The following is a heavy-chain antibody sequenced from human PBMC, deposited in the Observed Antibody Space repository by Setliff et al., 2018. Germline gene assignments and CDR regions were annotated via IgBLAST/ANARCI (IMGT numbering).Heavy chain of an antibody. CDR3: ATNPRKGRSGGYYYDDPYYFYMDV. V-gene: IGHV3-48*01. CDR2: ISSRSNTI. J-gene: IGHJ6*03. D-gene: IGHD3-22*01. Sequence: GGSLRLSCEASGFTFSSYSMNWVRQAPGKGLEWIAYISSRSNTIYYADSVKGRFTISRDNAKNSLYLQLNSLRAEDTAVYYCATNPRKGRSGGYYYDDPYYFYMDVWGKGTTVTVSS. CDR1: GFTFSSYS.